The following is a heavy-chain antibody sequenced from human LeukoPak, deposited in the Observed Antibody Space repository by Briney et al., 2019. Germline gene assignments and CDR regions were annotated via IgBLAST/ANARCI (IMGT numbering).Heavy chain of an antibody. CDR2: IWYDGSNK. J-gene: IGHJ6*02. Sequence: PGRSLRLSCAASGFTFSSYGMHWVRQAPGKGLEWVAVIWYDGSNKYYADSVKGRFTISRDNSKNKLYLQMNSLRAEDTAVYYCARVRQYCTNGVCYMGYYYYGMDVWGQGTTVTVSS. D-gene: IGHD2-8*01. CDR1: GFTFSSYG. V-gene: IGHV3-33*01. CDR3: ARVRQYCTNGVCYMGYYYYGMDV.